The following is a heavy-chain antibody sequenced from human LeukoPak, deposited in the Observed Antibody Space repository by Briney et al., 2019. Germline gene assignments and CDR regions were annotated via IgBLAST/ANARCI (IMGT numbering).Heavy chain of an antibody. CDR3: ATLEQGGYRDYYFAY. V-gene: IGHV1-2*06. CDR2: INPNSGGT. Sequence: GASVKVSCKASGYTFTCYYMHWVRQAPGQGLEWMGRINPNSGGTNYAQKFQGRVTMTRKTSISTAYMELSRLRSDDTAVYYCATLEQGGYRDYYFAYWGQGTLVTVSS. J-gene: IGHJ4*02. D-gene: IGHD5-18*01. CDR1: GYTFTCYY.